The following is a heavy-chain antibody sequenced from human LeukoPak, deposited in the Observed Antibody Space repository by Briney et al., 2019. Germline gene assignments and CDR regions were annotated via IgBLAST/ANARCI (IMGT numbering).Heavy chain of an antibody. CDR1: GFTFSSYG. J-gene: IGHJ3*02. CDR3: AKADFDWSWGAFDI. D-gene: IGHD3-9*01. CDR2: ISYDGSNK. V-gene: IGHV3-30*18. Sequence: GRSLRLSCAASGFTFSSYGMHWVRQAPGKGLEWVAVISYDGSNKYYADSVKGRFTISRDNSKNTLYLQMNGLRAEDTAVYYCAKADFDWSWGAFDIWGQGTMVTVSS.